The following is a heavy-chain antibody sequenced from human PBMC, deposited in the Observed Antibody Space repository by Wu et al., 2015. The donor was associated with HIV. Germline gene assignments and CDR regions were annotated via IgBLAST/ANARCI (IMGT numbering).Heavy chain of an antibody. J-gene: IGHJ4*02. CDR3: AGGLRDILTGYYSAFEY. D-gene: IGHD3-9*01. CDR2: VIPVIGTP. V-gene: IGHV1-69*05. Sequence: QVQLVQSGAEVKKPGSSVKVSCKTSGGGFNSYAISWVRQAPGQGLEWMGGVIPVIGTPNYAQKFQGRVTLTSDESTTTAYMEVNNLTSEDTAVYYCAGGLRDILTGYYSAFEYWGQGSLVTVS. CDR1: GGGFNSYA.